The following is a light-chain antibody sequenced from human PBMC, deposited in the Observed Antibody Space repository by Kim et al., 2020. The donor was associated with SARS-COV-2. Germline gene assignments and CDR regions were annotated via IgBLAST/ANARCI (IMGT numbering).Light chain of an antibody. Sequence: RATINCKSSQSVFYSRNNKNDLAWYQQKPGQPPKLLIYWASTRESGVPDRFSGSGSGTDFTLTISSLQAEDVAVYYCQQYYSSPRTFGQGTKMEI. CDR3: QQYYSSPRT. V-gene: IGKV4-1*01. J-gene: IGKJ2*01. CDR2: WAS. CDR1: QSVFYSRNNKND.